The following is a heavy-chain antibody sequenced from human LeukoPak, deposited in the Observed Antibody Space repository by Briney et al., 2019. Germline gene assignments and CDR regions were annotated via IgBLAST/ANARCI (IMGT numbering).Heavy chain of an antibody. CDR1: GYSISSGYY. J-gene: IGHJ4*02. CDR2: IYHSGST. V-gene: IGHV4-38-2*02. Sequence: PSETLSLTCAVSGYSISSGYYRGWRRPPPGKGLEGSGSIYHSGSTYYNPSLKRRVTISVETSTTQFSLKLSSVTAADTAVYYCAREEGSYCSSTSCPGGFDYWGQGTLVTVSS. D-gene: IGHD2-2*01. CDR3: AREEGSYCSSTSCPGGFDY.